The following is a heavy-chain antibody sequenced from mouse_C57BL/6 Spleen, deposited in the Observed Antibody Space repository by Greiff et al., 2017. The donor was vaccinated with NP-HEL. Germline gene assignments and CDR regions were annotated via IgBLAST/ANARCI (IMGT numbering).Heavy chain of an antibody. V-gene: IGHV5-4*01. Sequence: EVQVVESGGGLVKPGGSLKLSCAASGFTFSSYAMSWVRQTPEKRLEWVATISDGGSYTYYPDNVKGRFTISRDNAKNNLYLQMSHLKSEDTAMYYCARDSGSSLDYWGQGTTLTVSS. J-gene: IGHJ2*01. D-gene: IGHD1-1*01. CDR1: GFTFSSYA. CDR2: ISDGGSYT. CDR3: ARDSGSSLDY.